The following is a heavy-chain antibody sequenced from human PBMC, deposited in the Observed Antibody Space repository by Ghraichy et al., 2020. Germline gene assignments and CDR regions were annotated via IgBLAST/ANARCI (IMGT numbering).Heavy chain of an antibody. V-gene: IGHV3-11*06. D-gene: IGHD3-10*02. CDR1: GFTFSDFY. CDR3: ARDVRWFDY. J-gene: IGHJ4*02. Sequence: LSLTCAASGFTFSDFYMSWIRQAPGKGLEWLSYIGGSRSYTSYADSVRGRFTISRDNARNSVYLQMNSLRADDTGVYYCARDVRWFDYWGQGTLVGVSS. CDR2: IGGSRSYT.